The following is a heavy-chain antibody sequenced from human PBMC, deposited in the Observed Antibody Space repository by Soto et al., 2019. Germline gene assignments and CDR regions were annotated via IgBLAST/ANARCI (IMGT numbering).Heavy chain of an antibody. V-gene: IGHV4-4*02. J-gene: IGHJ4*02. CDR3: ARGGTVTTLPFDY. Sequence: SETLSLTCAVSGGSISSSNWWSWVRQPPGKGLEWIGEIYYSGSTYYNPSLKSRVTISVDTSKNQFSLKLSSVTAADTAVYYCARGGTVTTLPFDYWGQGTLVTVSS. CDR2: IYYSGST. CDR1: GGSISSSNW. D-gene: IGHD4-17*01.